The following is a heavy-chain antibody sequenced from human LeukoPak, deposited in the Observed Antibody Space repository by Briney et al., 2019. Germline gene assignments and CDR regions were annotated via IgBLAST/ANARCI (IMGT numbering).Heavy chain of an antibody. V-gene: IGHV1-18*01. CDR3: ARSDYYDTSGPAQIFDY. J-gene: IGHJ4*02. CDR1: GYSFTSYG. D-gene: IGHD3-22*01. CDR2: ISPNNGNT. Sequence: ASVKVSCKASGYSFTSYGITWVRQALGQGLEWMTWISPNNGNTNYAQKFQGRVTMTTDTSTSTAYMELRSLRSDDTAVYYCARSDYYDTSGPAQIFDYWGQGTLVTVSS.